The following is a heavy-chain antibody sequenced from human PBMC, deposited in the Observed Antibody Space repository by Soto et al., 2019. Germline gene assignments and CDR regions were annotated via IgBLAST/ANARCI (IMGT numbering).Heavy chain of an antibody. CDR2: IYYSGST. V-gene: IGHV4-59*01. Sequence: SETLSLTCTVSGGSISSYYWSWIRQPPGKGLEWIGYIYYSGSTNYNPSLKSRVTISVDTSKNQFSLKLSSVTAADTAVYYCARGVETDYDFWSGYYHFDYWGQGTLVTVSS. J-gene: IGHJ4*02. CDR1: GGSISSYY. CDR3: ARGVETDYDFWSGYYHFDY. D-gene: IGHD3-3*01.